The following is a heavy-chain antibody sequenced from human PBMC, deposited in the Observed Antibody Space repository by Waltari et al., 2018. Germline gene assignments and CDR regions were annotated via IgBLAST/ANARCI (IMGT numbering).Heavy chain of an antibody. D-gene: IGHD1-7*01. CDR1: GGTFSSYA. CDR3: ARGLELIPDATGYYMDV. J-gene: IGHJ6*03. V-gene: IGHV1-69*14. CDR2: IIPIFGTA. Sequence: QVQLVQSGAEVKKPGSSVKVSCKASGGTFSSYAISWVRQAPGQGHEWMGGIIPIFGTANYAQKFQGRVTITADKSTSTAYMELSSLRSEDTAVYYCARGLELIPDATGYYMDVWGKGTTATVSS.